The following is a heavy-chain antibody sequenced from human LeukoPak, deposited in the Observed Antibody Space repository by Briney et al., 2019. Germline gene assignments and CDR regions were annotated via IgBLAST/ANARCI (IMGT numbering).Heavy chain of an antibody. CDR1: GFTFSSYA. J-gene: IGHJ6*02. CDR2: IYSGGST. D-gene: IGHD6-13*01. CDR3: ARGPAAGDYYYYGMDV. V-gene: IGHV3-53*04. Sequence: GRSLRLSCAASGFTFSSYAMHWVRQAPGKGLEWVSVIYSGGSTYYADSVKGRFTISRHNSKNTLYLQMNSLRAEDTAVYYCARGPAAGDYYYYGMDVWGQGTTVTVSS.